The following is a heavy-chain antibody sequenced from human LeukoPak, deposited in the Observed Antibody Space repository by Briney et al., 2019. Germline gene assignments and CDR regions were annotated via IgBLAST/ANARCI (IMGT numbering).Heavy chain of an antibody. D-gene: IGHD3-22*01. Sequence: SETLSLTCTVSGGSISSSSYYWGWIRQPPGKGLEWIGSIYYSGSTYYNPSLKSRVTISVDTSKNQFSLKLSSVTAADTAVYYCASINTYYYDSSGYPAPYYYYYGMDVWGQGTTVTVSS. CDR2: IYYSGST. CDR3: ASINTYYYDSSGYPAPYYYYYGMDV. CDR1: GGSISSSSYY. J-gene: IGHJ6*02. V-gene: IGHV4-39*07.